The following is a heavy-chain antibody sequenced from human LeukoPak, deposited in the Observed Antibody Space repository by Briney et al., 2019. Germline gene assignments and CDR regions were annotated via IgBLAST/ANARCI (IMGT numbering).Heavy chain of an antibody. V-gene: IGHV1-46*01. D-gene: IGHD6-19*01. Sequence: ASVKVSCKASGYTFTSYYMHWVRQAPGQGLEWMGIINPSGGSTSYAQKFQGRVTMTRDMSTSTVYMELSSLSSVTAADTAVYYCARVHPGYSSGWYAERYYYNYMDVWGKGTTVTVSS. CDR2: INPSGGST. CDR3: ARVHPGYSSGWYAERYYYNYMDV. J-gene: IGHJ6*03. CDR1: GYTFTSYY.